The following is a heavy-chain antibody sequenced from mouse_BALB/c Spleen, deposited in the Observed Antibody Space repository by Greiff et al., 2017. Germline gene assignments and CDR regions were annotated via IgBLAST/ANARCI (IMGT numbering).Heavy chain of an antibody. V-gene: IGHV1-69*01. CDR1: GYTFTDYW. J-gene: IGHJ2*01. Sequence: VQLQQPGAELVMPGASVKMSCKASGYTFTDYWMHWVKQRPGQGLEWIGAIDPSDSYTSYNQKFKGKATLTVDESSSTAYMQLSSLTSEDSAVYYCARRRDPPFDYWGQGTTLTVAS. CDR3: ARRRDPPFDY. CDR2: IDPSDSYT.